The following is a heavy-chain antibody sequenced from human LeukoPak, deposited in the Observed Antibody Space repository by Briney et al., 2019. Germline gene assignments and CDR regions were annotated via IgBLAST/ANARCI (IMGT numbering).Heavy chain of an antibody. V-gene: IGHV3-48*01. CDR1: GFTISSYS. J-gene: IGHJ5*02. CDR2: ISSSSSTI. Sequence: GGSLRLSCAASGFTISSYSMNWVRQAPGKGLEWVSYISSSSSTIYYADSVKGRFTISRDNAKNSLYLQMNSLRAEDTAVYYCARDGSLRFLNWFDPWGQGTLVTVSS. D-gene: IGHD3-3*01. CDR3: ARDGSLRFLNWFDP.